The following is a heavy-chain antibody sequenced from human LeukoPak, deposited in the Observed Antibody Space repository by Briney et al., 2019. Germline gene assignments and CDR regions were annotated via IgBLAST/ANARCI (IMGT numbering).Heavy chain of an antibody. CDR2: IQNGGNT. V-gene: IGHV4-4*07. Sequence: PSGTLSLTCIVSGAAMRSHHWNWIRPTAGRRLEWIGNIQNGGNTSSITSDSSTLRSRVSMAVHMSKNHLSLSRSCVTAADTATYYCSGCRSRLYSDYWGQGALLTIFS. D-gene: IGHD3-10*02. CDR1: GAAMRSHH. J-gene: IGHJ4*02. CDR3: SGCRSRLYSDY.